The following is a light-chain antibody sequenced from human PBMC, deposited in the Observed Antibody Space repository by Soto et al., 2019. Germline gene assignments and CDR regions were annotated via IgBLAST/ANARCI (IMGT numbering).Light chain of an antibody. V-gene: IGKV3-15*01. Sequence: EVVMTQSPATLSVSPGDRTTLSCRSSQNVNNNLAWYQQKPGQAPRRLLSGSSTRPTGVPVRFSGSGSGTEFTLTISSLQSEDVAVYLCQHYNDWPTWTFGQGTKVESK. J-gene: IGKJ1*01. CDR2: GSS. CDR3: QHYNDWPTWT. CDR1: QNVNNN.